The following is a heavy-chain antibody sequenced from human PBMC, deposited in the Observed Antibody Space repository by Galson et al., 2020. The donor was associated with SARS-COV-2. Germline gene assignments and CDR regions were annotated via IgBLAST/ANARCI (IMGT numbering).Heavy chain of an antibody. CDR3: ARGSSWYGGDYFDY. Sequence: ASETLSLTCAISGDSVSSKSAAWNWIRQSPSRGLEWLGRTYQRSKWYNDYAVSVKSRITINPDTSKNQFSLQLNSVTPEDTAVYYCARGSSWYGGDYFDYWGQGTLVTVSS. CDR1: GDSVSSKSAA. J-gene: IGHJ4*02. D-gene: IGHD6-13*01. V-gene: IGHV6-1*01. CDR2: TYQRSKWYN.